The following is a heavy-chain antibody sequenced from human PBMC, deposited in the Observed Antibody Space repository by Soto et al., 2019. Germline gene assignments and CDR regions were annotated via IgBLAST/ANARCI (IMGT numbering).Heavy chain of an antibody. Sequence: SETLSLTCTVSGGSISSGDYYWSWIRQPPGKGLEWIGYIYYSGSTYYNPSLKSRVTISVDTSKNQFSLKLSSVTAADTAVYYCARDQGFLEWLPRSYYGMDVWGQGTTVTVSS. V-gene: IGHV4-30-4*01. J-gene: IGHJ6*02. CDR1: GGSISSGDYY. CDR2: IYYSGST. D-gene: IGHD3-3*01. CDR3: ARDQGFLEWLPRSYYGMDV.